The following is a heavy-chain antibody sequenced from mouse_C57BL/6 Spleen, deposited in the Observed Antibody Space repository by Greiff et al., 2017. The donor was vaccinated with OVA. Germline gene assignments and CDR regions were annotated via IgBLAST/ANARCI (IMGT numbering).Heavy chain of an antibody. Sequence: VQLQESGAELVRPGTSVKMSCKASGYTFTNYWIGWAKQRPGHGLEWIGDIYPGGGYTNYNEKFKGKATLTADKSSSTAYMQFSSLTSEDSAIYYCARSYNYGSSSGFAYWGQGTLVTVSA. V-gene: IGHV1-63*01. D-gene: IGHD1-1*01. CDR2: IYPGGGYT. CDR3: ARSYNYGSSSGFAY. J-gene: IGHJ3*01. CDR1: GYTFTNYW.